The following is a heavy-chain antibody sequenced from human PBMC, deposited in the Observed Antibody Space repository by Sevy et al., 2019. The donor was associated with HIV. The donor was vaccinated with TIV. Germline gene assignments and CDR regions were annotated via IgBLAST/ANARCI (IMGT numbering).Heavy chain of an antibody. CDR3: ARSNPDGYNYSYYYGMDV. CDR2: IIPVFGSA. CDR1: GDTFGNYA. V-gene: IGHV1-69*13. D-gene: IGHD5-12*01. Sequence: ASGKVSCKASGDTFGNYAIAWVRQAPGQGLEWVGGIIPVFGSANSAQKFQDRVTITADVSTSTAYMELRRLRSEDTAVYYCARSNPDGYNYSYYYGMDVWCQGTTFTASS. J-gene: IGHJ6*02.